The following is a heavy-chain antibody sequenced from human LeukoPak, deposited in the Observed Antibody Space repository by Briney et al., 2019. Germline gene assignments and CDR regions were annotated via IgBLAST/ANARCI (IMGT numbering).Heavy chain of an antibody. CDR1: GGTFLSHT. V-gene: IGHV1-69*08. D-gene: IGHD3-10*01. J-gene: IGHJ6*02. Sequence: SVKVSCKTSGGTFLSHTFSWVRQAPGQGLEWMGKITPVIDTANYAQKFQGRVTITADNSTRTAYMELSSLTSEDTAVYYCARGLHFTMVRGGTTNYYYGMDVWGQGTSVTVSS. CDR3: ARGLHFTMVRGGTTNYYYGMDV. CDR2: ITPVIDTA.